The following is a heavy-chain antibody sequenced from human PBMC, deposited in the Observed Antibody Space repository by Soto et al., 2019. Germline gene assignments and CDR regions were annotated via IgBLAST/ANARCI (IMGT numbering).Heavy chain of an antibody. CDR1: GGSINGRTSY. D-gene: IGHD6-19*01. V-gene: IGHV4-39*01. Sequence: SQTMSLTCTVSGGSINGRTSYCAWIRQSPGKGPEWMATFYSGSTYYNPSLKSRLTMSVDTSTNQFSLRLRSVAAPDTAVYYCATTRGIAVGGSFDHWGQGTLVTVSS. J-gene: IGHJ5*02. CDR2: FYSGST. CDR3: ATTRGIAVGGSFDH.